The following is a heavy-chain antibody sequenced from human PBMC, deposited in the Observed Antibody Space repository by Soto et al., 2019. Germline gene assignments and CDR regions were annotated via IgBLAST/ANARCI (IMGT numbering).Heavy chain of an antibody. V-gene: IGHV3-23*01. CDR2: ISGSGGST. Sequence: GGSLRLSCAASGFTFSSYAMSWVRQAPGKGLEWVSAISGSGGSTYYADSVKGRFTISRDNSKNTLYLQMNSLRAEDTAVYYCAKVEDEENYYYYYMDVWGKGTTVTVSS. J-gene: IGHJ6*03. CDR3: AKVEDEENYYYYYMDV. CDR1: GFTFSSYA.